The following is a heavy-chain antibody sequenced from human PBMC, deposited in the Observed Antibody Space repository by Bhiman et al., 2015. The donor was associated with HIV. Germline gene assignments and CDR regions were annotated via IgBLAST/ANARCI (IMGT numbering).Heavy chain of an antibody. D-gene: IGHD3-10*01. CDR3: AKDYREYYYDSGSYYTNWFDP. J-gene: IGHJ5*02. CDR1: GFTFSSYG. V-gene: IGHV3-30*02. CDR2: IRYDGSNK. Sequence: QVQLVESGGGVVQPGGSLRLSCAASGFTFSSYGMHWVRQAPGKGLEWVAFIRYDGSNKYYADSVKGRFTISRDNSKNTLYLQMNSLRAEDTAVYYCAKDYREYYYDSGSYYTNWFDPWGQGTLVTVSS.